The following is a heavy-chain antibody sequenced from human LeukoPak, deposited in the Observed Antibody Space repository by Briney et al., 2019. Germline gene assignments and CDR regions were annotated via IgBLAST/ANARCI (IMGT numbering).Heavy chain of an antibody. CDR1: VGSMRSHN. J-gene: IGHJ4*02. Sequence: PSETLSLTCTVSVGSMRSHNWSWIRQTPGKGLERIGYIYYSGSTRYNRSLQSRVTISVDTSKNQFSLKLSSVTAADTAVYYCARETPDRIAATFDYWGQGTLVTVSS. V-gene: IGHV4-59*11. D-gene: IGHD6-13*01. CDR3: ARETPDRIAATFDY. CDR2: IYYSGST.